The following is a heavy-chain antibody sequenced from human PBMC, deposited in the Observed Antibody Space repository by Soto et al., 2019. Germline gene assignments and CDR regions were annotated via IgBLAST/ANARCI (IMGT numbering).Heavy chain of an antibody. D-gene: IGHD6-19*01. CDR1: GFTFSSYW. J-gene: IGHJ4*02. CDR3: ARGLTGFSSAAHSFDY. CDR2: IKQDGSEK. V-gene: IGHV3-7*01. Sequence: GGSLRLSCAASGFTFSSYWMSWVRQAPGKGLEWVANIKQDGSEKYYVDSVKGRFTISRDNAKNSLYLQMNSLRAEDTAVYYCARGLTGFSSAAHSFDYWCPGLLVTVSS.